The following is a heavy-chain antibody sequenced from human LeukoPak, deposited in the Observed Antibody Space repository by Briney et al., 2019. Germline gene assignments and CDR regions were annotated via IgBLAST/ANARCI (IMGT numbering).Heavy chain of an antibody. J-gene: IGHJ5*02. CDR2: MNPNSGNT. CDR3: ARGSIVVVPAAKYNWFDP. V-gene: IGHV1-8*01. Sequence: ASVKVSCKASGYTFTSYDINWVRQATGQGLEWMGWMNPNSGNTGYAQKFQGRVTVTRDTSISTAYMELSSLRSEDTAVYYCARGSIVVVPAAKYNWFDPWGQGTLVTVSS. CDR1: GYTFTSYD. D-gene: IGHD2-2*01.